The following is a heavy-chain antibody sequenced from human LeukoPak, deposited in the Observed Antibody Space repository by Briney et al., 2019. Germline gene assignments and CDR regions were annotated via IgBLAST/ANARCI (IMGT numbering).Heavy chain of an antibody. J-gene: IGHJ4*02. V-gene: IGHV4-34*01. CDR1: GGSFSGYY. D-gene: IGHD3-16*01. CDR2: INHSGST. CDR3: ARGYGVTLDY. Sequence: PSETLSLTCAVSGGSFSGYYWSWIRQPPGKGLEWIGEINHSGSTNYDPSLKSRVTISVDTSKNQFSLKLSSVTAADTAVYYCARGYGVTLDYWGQGTLVTVSS.